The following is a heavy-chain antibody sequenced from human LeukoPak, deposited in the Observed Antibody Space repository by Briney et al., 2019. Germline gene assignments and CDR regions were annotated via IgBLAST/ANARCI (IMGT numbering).Heavy chain of an antibody. V-gene: IGHV4-39*07. CDR1: GGSISSSSYY. CDR2: IYYSGST. J-gene: IGHJ4*02. D-gene: IGHD5-18*01. Sequence: KTSETLSLTCTVSGGSISSSSYYWGWIRQPPGKGLEWIGSIYYSGSTYYNPSLKSRVTISVDTSKNQFSLKLSSVTAADTAVYYCARTRGYSYGRFDYWGQGTLVTVSS. CDR3: ARTRGYSYGRFDY.